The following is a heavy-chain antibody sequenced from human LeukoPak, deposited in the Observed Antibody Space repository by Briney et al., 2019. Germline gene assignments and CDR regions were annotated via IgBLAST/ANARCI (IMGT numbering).Heavy chain of an antibody. Sequence: SETLSLTCTVSGGSISSSSYYWGWIRQPPGKGLEWIGSIYYSGSTYYNPSLKSRVTISVDTSKNQFSLKLSSVTAADTAVYYCARHRSTMVRGVITYYYYYMDVWGKGTTVTISS. CDR1: GGSISSSSYY. CDR3: ARHRSTMVRGVITYYYYYMDV. V-gene: IGHV4-39*01. D-gene: IGHD3-10*01. J-gene: IGHJ6*03. CDR2: IYYSGST.